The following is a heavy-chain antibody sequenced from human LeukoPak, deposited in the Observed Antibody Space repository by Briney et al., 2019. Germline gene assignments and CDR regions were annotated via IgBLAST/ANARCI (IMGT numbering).Heavy chain of an antibody. J-gene: IGHJ6*03. CDR3: ARGYLEMATIGPYYYYMDV. CDR1: GGTFSSYA. V-gene: IGHV1-69*05. CDR2: IIPIFGTA. D-gene: IGHD5-24*01. Sequence: ASVKVSCKASGGTFSSYAISWVRQAPGQGLEWMGGIIPIFGTANYAQKFQGRVTITTDESTSTAYMELSSLRSEDTAVYYCARGYLEMATIGPYYYYMDVWGKGTTVTVSS.